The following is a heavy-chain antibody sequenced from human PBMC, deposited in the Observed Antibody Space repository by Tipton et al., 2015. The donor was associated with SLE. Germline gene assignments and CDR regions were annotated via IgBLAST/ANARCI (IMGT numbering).Heavy chain of an antibody. CDR2: ISAYSGNT. CDR3: ARVQAAAGPEGY. V-gene: IGHV1-18*01. J-gene: IGHJ4*02. CDR1: GYTFTSYG. Sequence: QLVQSGAEVKKPGASVKVSCKASGYTFTSYGISWVRQAPGQGLEWMGWISAYSGNTNYAQKFQGRVTMTTDPSTSTAYMELRSLRSDDTAVYDCARVQAAAGPEGYWGQGTLVTVSS. D-gene: IGHD6-13*01.